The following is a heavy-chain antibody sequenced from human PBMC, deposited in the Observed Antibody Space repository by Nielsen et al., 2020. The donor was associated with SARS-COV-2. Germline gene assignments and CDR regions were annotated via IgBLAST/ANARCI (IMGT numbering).Heavy chain of an antibody. Sequence: SETLSLTCTVSGGSISSYYWSWIRQPPGKGLEWIGYIYYSGSTNYNPSLKSRVTISVDTSKNQFSLKLSSVTAADTAVYYCAREANRGYSYAYDYWGQGTLVTVSS. CDR3: AREANRGYSYAYDY. V-gene: IGHV4-59*01. D-gene: IGHD5-18*01. J-gene: IGHJ4*02. CDR1: GGSISSYY. CDR2: IYYSGST.